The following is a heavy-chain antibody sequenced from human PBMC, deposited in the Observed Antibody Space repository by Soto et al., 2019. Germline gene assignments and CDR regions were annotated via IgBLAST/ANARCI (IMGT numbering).Heavy chain of an antibody. CDR2: INAGNGNT. CDR3: ATSRTIFGVGYGMDV. CDR1: GYTFTSYA. J-gene: IGHJ6*02. D-gene: IGHD3-3*01. Sequence: ASVKVSCKASGYTFTSYAMHWVRQAPGQRLEWMGWINAGNGNTKYSQKFQGRVTITRDTSASTAYMELSSLRSEDTAVYYCATSRTIFGVGYGMDVWGQGTTVTVSS. V-gene: IGHV1-3*01.